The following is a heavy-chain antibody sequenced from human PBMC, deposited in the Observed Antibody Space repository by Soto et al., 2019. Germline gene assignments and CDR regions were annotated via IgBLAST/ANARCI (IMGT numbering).Heavy chain of an antibody. CDR1: SGSISSSNW. J-gene: IGHJ5*02. CDR3: AYTQQLHETKGFDP. CDR2: IYHSGST. Sequence: QVQLQASGPGLVKPSVTLSLTCAFSSGSISSSNWWSWLRQPPGKGLEWIGEIYHSGSTNYNPSLKSLVTISVDKSKNQFSLKLSSVTAADTAVYYCAYTQQLHETKGFDPWGQGTLVTASS. V-gene: IGHV4-4*02. D-gene: IGHD6-13*01.